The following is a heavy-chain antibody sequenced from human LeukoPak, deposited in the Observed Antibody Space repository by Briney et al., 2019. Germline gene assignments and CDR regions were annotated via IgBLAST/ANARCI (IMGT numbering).Heavy chain of an antibody. CDR1: GDSISNGGYY. J-gene: IGHJ4*02. CDR3: ARGYYDYVWGSLLAPPEFDY. V-gene: IGHV4-61*08. CDR2: IYYSGST. Sequence: SQTLSLTCTVSGDSISNGGYYWSWIRQPPGKGLEWIGYIYYSGSTNYNPSLKSRVTISVDTSKNQFSLKLSSVTAADTAVYYCARGYYDYVWGSLLAPPEFDYWGQGTLVTVSS. D-gene: IGHD3-16*01.